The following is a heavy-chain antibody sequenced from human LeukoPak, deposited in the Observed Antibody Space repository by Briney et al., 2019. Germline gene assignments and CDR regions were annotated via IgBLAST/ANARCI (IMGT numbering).Heavy chain of an antibody. Sequence: PGRSLRLSCAASGFTFSSYGMHWVRQAPGKGLEWVAVIWYDGSNKYYADSVKGRFTISRDNSKNTLYLQMNSLRAEDTAVYYCAKDSAGTTSYFDYWGQGTLVTVPS. J-gene: IGHJ4*02. D-gene: IGHD1-7*01. V-gene: IGHV3-33*06. CDR1: GFTFSSYG. CDR3: AKDSAGTTSYFDY. CDR2: IWYDGSNK.